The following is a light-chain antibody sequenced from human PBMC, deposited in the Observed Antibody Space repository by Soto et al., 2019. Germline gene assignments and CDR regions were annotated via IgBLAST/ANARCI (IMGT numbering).Light chain of an antibody. Sequence: QSALTQPPSASGSPGQSVTISCTGTSSDVGGYNYVSWYQHHPGKAPKLMIYEVSKRPSGVPDRFSGSKSGNTASLTVSGLQAEDEADYYCSSYAGSNIVIFGEGTKLTVL. CDR1: SSDVGGYNY. V-gene: IGLV2-8*01. CDR3: SSYAGSNIVI. J-gene: IGLJ2*01. CDR2: EVS.